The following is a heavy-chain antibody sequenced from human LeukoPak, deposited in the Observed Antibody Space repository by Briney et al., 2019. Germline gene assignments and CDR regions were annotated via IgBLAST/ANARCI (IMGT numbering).Heavy chain of an antibody. D-gene: IGHD2-2*02. CDR1: GFTFSSYR. V-gene: IGHV3-21*01. J-gene: IGHJ4*02. Sequence: GGSLRLSCAASGFTFSSYRMKWVRQAPGKGLEWVSSISSSSSYIYYADSVKGRFTISRDNAKNSLYLQMNSLRAEDTAVYYCARWDNEYCSSTSCYRGGYYFDYWGQGTLVTVSS. CDR3: ARWDNEYCSSTSCYRGGYYFDY. CDR2: ISSSSSYI.